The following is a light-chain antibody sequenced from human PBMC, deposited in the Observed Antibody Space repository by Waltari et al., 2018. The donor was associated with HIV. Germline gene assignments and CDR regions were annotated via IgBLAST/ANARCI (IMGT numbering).Light chain of an antibody. CDR3: HQYYHWPRT. Sequence: EVVMTQSPATLSASPGERATLSCRASQSVKTNLAWYQQKTGQAPRLLIHGASTTASGVAARFSGSGSGTEFTLTISSLQSEDVAVYFCHQYYHWPRTFGQGTKV. CDR1: QSVKTN. J-gene: IGKJ1*01. CDR2: GAS. V-gene: IGKV3D-15*01.